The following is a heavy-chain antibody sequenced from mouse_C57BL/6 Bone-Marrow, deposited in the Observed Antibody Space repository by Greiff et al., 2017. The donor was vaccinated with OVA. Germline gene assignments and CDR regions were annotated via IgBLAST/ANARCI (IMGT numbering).Heavy chain of an antibody. CDR2: INPYNGDT. J-gene: IGHJ2*01. D-gene: IGHD1-1*01. CDR1: GYSFTGYF. V-gene: IGHV1-20*01. CDR3: AREYYYGSSYDYFDY. Sequence: EVKLMESGPELVKPGDSVKISCKASGYSFTGYFMNWVMQSHGKSLEWIGRINPYNGDTFYNQKFKGKATLTVDKSSSTAHMELRSLTSEDSAVYYCAREYYYGSSYDYFDYWGQGTTLTVSS.